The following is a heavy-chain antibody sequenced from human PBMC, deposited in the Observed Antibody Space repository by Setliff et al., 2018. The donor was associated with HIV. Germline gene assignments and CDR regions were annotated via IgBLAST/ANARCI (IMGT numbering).Heavy chain of an antibody. V-gene: IGHV4-4*02. CDR2: IYHSGIT. CDR3: ARRGYSDYVNNFYMDV. D-gene: IGHD4-17*01. J-gene: IGHJ6*02. CDR1: GGSISSDNW. Sequence: SETLSLTCAVSGGSISSDNWWTWVRQAPGKGLEWIGYIYHSGITNYNPSLKSRVTMSMDMSKNLFSLNLRSVTAADTAVYYCARRGYSDYVNNFYMDVWGQGTTVTVSS.